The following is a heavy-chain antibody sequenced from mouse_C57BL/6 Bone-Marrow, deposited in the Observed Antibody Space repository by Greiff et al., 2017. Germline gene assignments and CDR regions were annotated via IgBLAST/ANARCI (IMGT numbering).Heavy chain of an antibody. Sequence: VQLVESGPGLVQPSQRLSITCTVSGFSFTSYGVHWVRQSPGKGLEWLGVIWSGGSTDYNAAFISRLSISKDNSKSQVFFKMNSLQADDTAIYYCASNLMYYYGSRYFYWYFDGWGTGTAVTVSS. D-gene: IGHD1-1*01. J-gene: IGHJ1*03. CDR2: IWSGGST. V-gene: IGHV2-2*01. CDR3: ASNLMYYYGSRYFYWYFDG. CDR1: GFSFTSYG.